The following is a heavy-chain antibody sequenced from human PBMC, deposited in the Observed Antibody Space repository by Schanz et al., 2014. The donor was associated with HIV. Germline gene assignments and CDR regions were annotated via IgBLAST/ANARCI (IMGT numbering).Heavy chain of an antibody. D-gene: IGHD2-15*01. V-gene: IGHV1-8*02. CDR1: GYSFTSYD. J-gene: IGHJ1*01. Sequence: QVQLVQSGAEVQKPGASVKVSCKASGYSFTSYDIHWVRQATGQGLERRGVVNTKSGYTGYAQKVQGRVSMTGNTSRSSAYMELSSLGSEDTAMYYCARGNLAWCGGGRGYGRFQCFQVWGQGTLITVSS. CDR2: VNTKSGYT. CDR3: ARGNLAWCGGGRGYGRFQCFQV.